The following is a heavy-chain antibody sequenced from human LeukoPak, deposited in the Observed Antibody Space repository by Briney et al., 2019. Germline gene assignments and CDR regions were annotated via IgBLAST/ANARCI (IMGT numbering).Heavy chain of an antibody. V-gene: IGHV4-59*12. CDR2: IYHSGST. CDR1: GGSISSYY. J-gene: IGHJ3*02. CDR3: ARALGGSGYSLDAFDI. Sequence: PSETLSLTCTVSGGSISSYYWSWIRQPPGKGLEWIGYIYHSGSTYYNPSLKSRVTISVDRSKNQFSLKLSSVTAADTAVYYCARALGGSGYSLDAFDIWGQGTMVTVSS. D-gene: IGHD3-22*01.